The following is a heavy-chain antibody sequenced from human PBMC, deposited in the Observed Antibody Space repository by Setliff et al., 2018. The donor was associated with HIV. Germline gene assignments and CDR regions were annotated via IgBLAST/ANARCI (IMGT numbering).Heavy chain of an antibody. CDR2: IYHSGST. V-gene: IGHV4-38-2*02. D-gene: IGHD5-18*01. CDR1: GYSISSGYY. CDR3: ARQRTQQLRLTLWDY. J-gene: IGHJ4*02. Sequence: SETLSLTCTVSGYSISSGYYWGWIRQPPGKGLEWIGSIYHSGSTYYNPSLKSRVTISVDTSKNQFSLKLSSATAADTAVYYCARQRTQQLRLTLWDYWGQGVLVTAPQ.